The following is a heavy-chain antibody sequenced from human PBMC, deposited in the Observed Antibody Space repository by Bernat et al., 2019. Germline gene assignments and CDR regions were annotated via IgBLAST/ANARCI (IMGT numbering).Heavy chain of an antibody. J-gene: IGHJ5*02. V-gene: IGHV4-31*03. Sequence: QVQLQESGPGLVKPSQTLSLTCTVSGGSISSGGYYWSWIRQHPGKGLEWIGYIYYSGSTYYNPSLKSRVTISVDTSKNQFSLKLSSVTAADTAVYYCARDQCSSTSCPDGYNWFDPWGQGTLVTVSS. D-gene: IGHD2-2*01. CDR1: GGSISSGGYY. CDR2: IYYSGST. CDR3: ARDQCSSTSCPDGYNWFDP.